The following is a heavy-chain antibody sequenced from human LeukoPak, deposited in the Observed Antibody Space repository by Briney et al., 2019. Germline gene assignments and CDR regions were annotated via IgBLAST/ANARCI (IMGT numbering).Heavy chain of an antibody. CDR2: TYYSGST. J-gene: IGHJ3*02. V-gene: IGHV4-59*01. CDR3: AREDSGYDYAFDI. D-gene: IGHD5-12*01. Sequence: SETLSLTCTVSGGSISSYYWSWIRQPPGKGLEWIGYTYYSGSTNYNPSLKSRVTISVDTSKNQFSLKLSSVTAADTAVYYCAREDSGYDYAFDIWGQGTMVTVSS. CDR1: GGSISSYY.